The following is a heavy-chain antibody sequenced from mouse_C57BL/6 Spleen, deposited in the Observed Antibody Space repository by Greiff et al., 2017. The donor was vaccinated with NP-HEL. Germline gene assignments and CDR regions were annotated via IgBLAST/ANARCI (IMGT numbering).Heavy chain of an antibody. D-gene: IGHD2-4*01. CDR3: ARDYPDV. CDR1: GYAFSSSW. V-gene: IGHV1-82*01. Sequence: QVQLQQSGPELVKPGASVKISCKASGYAFSSSWMNWVKQRPGKGLEWIGRIYPGDGDTNYNGKFKGKATLTADKASSTAYMQLSSLTSEDSAVYFCARDYPDVWGTGTTVTVSS. J-gene: IGHJ1*03. CDR2: IYPGDGDT.